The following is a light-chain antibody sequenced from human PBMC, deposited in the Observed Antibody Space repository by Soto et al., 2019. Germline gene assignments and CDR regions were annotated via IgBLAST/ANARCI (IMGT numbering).Light chain of an antibody. CDR1: QAITNN. Sequence: DIQMTQSPSTLSGSVGDRVTITCRASQAITNNLAWYQQKPGNPPRLLIYEESTLHSGVPSRFSGRKVGTQFILTIDSLQPEDFATYYCQQVKSYPRTFGGGTRLEIK. CDR3: QQVKSYPRT. CDR2: EES. J-gene: IGKJ5*01. V-gene: IGKV1-9*01.